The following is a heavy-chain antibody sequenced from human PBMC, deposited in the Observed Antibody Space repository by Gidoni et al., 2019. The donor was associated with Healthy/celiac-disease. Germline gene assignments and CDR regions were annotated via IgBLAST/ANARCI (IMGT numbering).Heavy chain of an antibody. CDR1: GGSFSSYY. D-gene: IGHD2-21*01. CDR2: INHSGST. Sequence: QVQLQQWGAGLLKPSATLSLTCAVYGGSFSSYYWNWIRQPPGKGLEWIGEINHSGSTNYNPSLKSRVTISVDTSKNQFSLKLSSVTAADTAVYYCARGLGVVDSWGQGTLVTVSS. J-gene: IGHJ4*02. V-gene: IGHV4-34*01. CDR3: ARGLGVVDS.